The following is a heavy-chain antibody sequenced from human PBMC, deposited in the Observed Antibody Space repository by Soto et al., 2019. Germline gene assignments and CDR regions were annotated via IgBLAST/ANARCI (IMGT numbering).Heavy chain of an antibody. Sequence: EVQLVETGGGLIQPGGSLRLSCAASGFTVSNNYMSWVRQAPGKGLEWVSLIYSGGSTYYADSVKGRFTISRDNSKNTLFLQMNSLRAEDTAVYYCVTSSSLDYWGQGTLVTVSS. J-gene: IGHJ4*02. CDR3: VTSSSLDY. D-gene: IGHD6-13*01. CDR2: IYSGGST. CDR1: GFTVSNNY. V-gene: IGHV3-53*02.